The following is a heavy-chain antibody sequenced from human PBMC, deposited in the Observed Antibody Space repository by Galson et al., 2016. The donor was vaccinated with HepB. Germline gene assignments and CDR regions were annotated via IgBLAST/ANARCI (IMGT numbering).Heavy chain of an antibody. CDR1: GFTFRSYG. Sequence: SLRLSCAASGFTFRSYGLQWVRQAPGKGPEWLAIITYHGRNQFYADSVKGRFTISRDDSRNSVYRQRDSLREEDTAVYYCGKWDWNDPADWGQGTLVSVSS. J-gene: IGHJ4*02. CDR2: ITYHGRNQ. V-gene: IGHV3-30*03. D-gene: IGHD1-1*01. CDR3: GKWDWNDPAD.